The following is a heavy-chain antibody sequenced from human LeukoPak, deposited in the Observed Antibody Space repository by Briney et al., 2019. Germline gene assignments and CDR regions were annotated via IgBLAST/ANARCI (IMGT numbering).Heavy chain of an antibody. CDR2: INAGNGNT. CDR3: ARMRGYCSGGSCYFDY. V-gene: IGHV1-3*01. Sequence: GASVKVSCKASGYTFTSYAMHWVRQAPGQRLEWMGWINAGNGNTKYSQKFQGRVTITRDTSASTAYMELSSLRSEDTAVYYCARMRGYCSGGSCYFDYWGQGTPVTVSS. J-gene: IGHJ4*02. D-gene: IGHD2-15*01. CDR1: GYTFTSYA.